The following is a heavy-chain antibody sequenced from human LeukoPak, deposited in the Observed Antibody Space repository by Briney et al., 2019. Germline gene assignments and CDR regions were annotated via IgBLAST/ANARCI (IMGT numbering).Heavy chain of an antibody. J-gene: IGHJ4*02. Sequence: SETLSLTCTVSGYSITSGHYWGWIRQPPGKGLEWIGSLYEGETTYYNPSLKTRLTISLDTSKNQFSLRLSSVTAADTAVYYCGSNWSDFDYWGQGILVTVSS. CDR3: GSNWSDFDY. D-gene: IGHD1-1*01. V-gene: IGHV4-38-2*02. CDR2: LYEGETT. CDR1: GYSITSGHY.